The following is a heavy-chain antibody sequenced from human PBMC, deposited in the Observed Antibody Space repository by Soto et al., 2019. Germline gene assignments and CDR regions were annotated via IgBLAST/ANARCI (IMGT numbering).Heavy chain of an antibody. CDR1: GASISSSSYY. CDR3: ARTSPVVGGFDN. D-gene: IGHD3-10*01. V-gene: IGHV4-39*01. Sequence: PSETLSPTCTASGASISSSSYYWGWIRQPPGKGLEWIGSIYYSGSTYYNPSLKNRATTSVATSNNQFSLKLSSVTAADTSVSYSARTSPVVGGFDNWGQGTLVTVSS. CDR2: IYYSGST. J-gene: IGHJ4*02.